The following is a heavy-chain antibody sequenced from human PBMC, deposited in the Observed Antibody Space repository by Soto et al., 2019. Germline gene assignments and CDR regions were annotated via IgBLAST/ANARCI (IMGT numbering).Heavy chain of an antibody. CDR3: ARDPFVVVPAASYYYYYGMDV. J-gene: IGHJ6*02. Sequence: SETLSLTCAVSGSSISSSNWWSWVRQPPGKGLEWIGEIYHSGSTNYNPSLKSRVTISVDKSKNQFSLKLSSVTAADTAVYYCARDPFVVVPAASYYYYYGMDVWGQGTTVTVSS. CDR2: IYHSGST. D-gene: IGHD2-2*01. V-gene: IGHV4-4*02. CDR1: GSSISSSNW.